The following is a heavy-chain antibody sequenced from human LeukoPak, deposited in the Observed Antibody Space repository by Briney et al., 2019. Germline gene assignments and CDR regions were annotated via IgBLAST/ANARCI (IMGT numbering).Heavy chain of an antibody. V-gene: IGHV3-33*01. CDR1: GFTFSSYG. D-gene: IGHD7-27*01. CDR3: ARDTLGRNYFDY. Sequence: GGSLRLSCAAPGFTFSSYGMHWVRQAPGKGLEWVAVIWYDGSNKYYADSVKGRFTISRDNSKNTLYLQMNSLRAEDTAVYYCARDTLGRNYFDYWGQGTLVTVSS. CDR2: IWYDGSNK. J-gene: IGHJ4*02.